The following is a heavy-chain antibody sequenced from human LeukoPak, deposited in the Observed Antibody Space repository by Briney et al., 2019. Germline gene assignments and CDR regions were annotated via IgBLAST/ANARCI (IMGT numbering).Heavy chain of an antibody. D-gene: IGHD6-13*01. CDR2: IYYSGST. V-gene: IGHV4-39*01. CDR1: GGSISSSSYY. J-gene: IGHJ4*02. CDR3: AREQQLVTRGLFDY. Sequence: NPSETLSLTCTVSGGSISSSSYYWGWIRQPPGKGLEWIGSIYYSGSTYYNPSLKSRVTISVDTSKNQFSLKLSSVTAADTAVYYCAREQQLVTRGLFDYWGQGTLVTVSS.